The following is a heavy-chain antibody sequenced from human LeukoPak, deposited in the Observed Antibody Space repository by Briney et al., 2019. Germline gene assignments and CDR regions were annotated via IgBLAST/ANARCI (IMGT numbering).Heavy chain of an antibody. CDR2: IYTSGST. CDR3: ARAADSSGYFYYFDY. V-gene: IGHV4-61*02. D-gene: IGHD3-22*01. CDR1: GGSISSGSYY. Sequence: SETLSLTCTVSGGSISSGSYYWSWIRQPAGKGLEWIGRIYTSGSTNYNPSLKSRVTISVDTSKNQFSLKLSSVTAADTAVYYCARAADSSGYFYYFDYWGQGPLVTVSS. J-gene: IGHJ4*02.